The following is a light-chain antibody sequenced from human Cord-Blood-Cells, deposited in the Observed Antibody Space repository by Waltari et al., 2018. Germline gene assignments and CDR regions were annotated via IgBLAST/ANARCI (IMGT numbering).Light chain of an antibody. CDR3: CSYAGSSTVV. CDR2: EVS. V-gene: IGLV2-23*02. Sequence: QSALTQPASVSGSPGQSITISCTGTSSDVGSYNLVSWYQQHPGKAPKLMIYEVSKRPEGVSNRFSGSKSGNTAYLTISGLQAEDEADYYCCSYAGSSTVVFGGGTKLTVL. CDR1: SSDVGSYNL. J-gene: IGLJ2*01.